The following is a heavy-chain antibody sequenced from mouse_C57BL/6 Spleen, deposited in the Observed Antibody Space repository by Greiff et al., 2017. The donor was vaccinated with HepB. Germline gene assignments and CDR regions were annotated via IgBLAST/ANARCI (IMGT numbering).Heavy chain of an antibody. J-gene: IGHJ2*01. CDR2: ISGGGGNT. CDR1: GFTFSSYT. Sequence: EVKVEESGGGLVKPGGSLKLSCAASGFTFSSYTMSWVRQTPEKRLEWVATISGGGGNTYYPDSVKGRFTISRDNAKNTLYLQISSLMSEDTALYYFSRHSDYYGSRFDYWGQGTTLTVAS. D-gene: IGHD1-1*01. V-gene: IGHV5-9*01. CDR3: SRHSDYYGSRFDY.